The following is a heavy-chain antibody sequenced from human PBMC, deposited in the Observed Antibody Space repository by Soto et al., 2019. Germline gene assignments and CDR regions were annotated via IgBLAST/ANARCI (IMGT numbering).Heavy chain of an antibody. Sequence: GSGPTLVNPTETLTLTCSVSGFSLTNGRMGVSWIRQPPGKALEWLAHFFSDAERPYSTSMQSRLNMYKDSSGSQVVLTMTNMAPADTATYFCARMDGDYNYYGLDVWGHGIAVTVSS. CDR1: GFSLTNGRMG. CDR2: FFSDAER. D-gene: IGHD4-17*01. V-gene: IGHV2-26*01. J-gene: IGHJ6*02. CDR3: ARMDGDYNYYGLDV.